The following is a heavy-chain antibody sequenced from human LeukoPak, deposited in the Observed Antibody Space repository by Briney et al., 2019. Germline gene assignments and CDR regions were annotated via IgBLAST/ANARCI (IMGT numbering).Heavy chain of an antibody. CDR1: GFTFSTFA. D-gene: IGHD1-1*01. CDR3: ARLGTGTTIYYYYYSMDV. CDR2: ISSSGSTI. J-gene: IGHJ6*03. V-gene: IGHV3-48*03. Sequence: SGGSLRLSCAASGFTFSTFAMIWVRQPPGKGLEWVSYISSSGSTIYYADSAKGRFTISRDNAKNSLYLQMNSLRAEDTAIYYCARLGTGTTIYYYYYSMDVWGKGTTVTISS.